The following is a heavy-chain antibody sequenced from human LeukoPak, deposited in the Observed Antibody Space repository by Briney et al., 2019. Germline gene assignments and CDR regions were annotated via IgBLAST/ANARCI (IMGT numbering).Heavy chain of an antibody. D-gene: IGHD2-2*01. J-gene: IGHJ3*02. CDR1: GGSISSYY. CDR2: FYTSGGT. CDR3: ARGEYCSVTNCPDPFDI. Sequence: SETLSLTCTVSGGSISSYYWSWIRQPAGKGLEWIGRFYTSGGTNYNPSLKSRVTMSVDMSKKQFSLKLSSVTAADTAVYYCARGEYCSVTNCPDPFDIWGQGTMVTVSS. V-gene: IGHV4-4*07.